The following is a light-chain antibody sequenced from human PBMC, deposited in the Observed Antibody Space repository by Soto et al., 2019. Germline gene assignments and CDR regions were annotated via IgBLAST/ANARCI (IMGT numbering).Light chain of an antibody. Sequence: QSALTQPASVSGSPGQSITISCTGTSSDVGSYNHVSWYQQHPGKAPKLMIYEGSKRPSGVSNRFSGSKSGNTASLTISGVQAEDDADYYCCSYAGSSTDVFGTGTKVTVL. CDR2: EGS. V-gene: IGLV2-23*01. CDR3: CSYAGSSTDV. J-gene: IGLJ1*01. CDR1: SSDVGSYNH.